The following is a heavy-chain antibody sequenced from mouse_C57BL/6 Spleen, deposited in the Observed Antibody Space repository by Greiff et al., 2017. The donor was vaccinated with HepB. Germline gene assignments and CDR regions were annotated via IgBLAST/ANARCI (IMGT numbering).Heavy chain of an antibody. CDR3: SLSTMVMRYYFDY. CDR2: IDPSDSYT. V-gene: IGHV1-69*01. Sequence: VQLQQPGAELVMPGASVKLSCKASGYTFTSYWMHWVKQRPGQGLEWIGEIDPSDSYTNYNQKFKGKSTLTVDKSSSTAYMQLSSLTSEDSAVYDCSLSTMVMRYYFDYWGQGTTLTVSS. CDR1: GYTFTSYW. J-gene: IGHJ2*01. D-gene: IGHD2-2*01.